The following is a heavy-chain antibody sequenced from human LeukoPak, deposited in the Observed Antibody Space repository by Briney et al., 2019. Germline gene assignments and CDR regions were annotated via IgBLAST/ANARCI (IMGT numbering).Heavy chain of an antibody. CDR3: TTDEIVVVPAAIQP. CDR2: IKSKTDGGTT. CDR1: GFTFSNAW. J-gene: IGHJ5*02. Sequence: GGSLRLSCAASGFTFSNAWMSWVRQAPGKGLEWVGRIKSKTDGGTTDYAAPVKDRFTISRDDSKNTLYLQMNSLKTEDTAVYYCTTDEIVVVPAAIQPWGQGTLVTVSS. V-gene: IGHV3-15*01. D-gene: IGHD2-2*01.